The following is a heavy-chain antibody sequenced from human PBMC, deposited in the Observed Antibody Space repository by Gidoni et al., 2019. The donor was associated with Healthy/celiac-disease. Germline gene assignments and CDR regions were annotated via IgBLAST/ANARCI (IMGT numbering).Heavy chain of an antibody. Sequence: EVQLLESGGGLVQPGGSLRLSCAASGFTFSSYAMSWVRQAPGKGLEWFSAISGSGGSTYYADSVKGRFTISRDNSKNTLYLQRNSLRAEDTAVYYCANDPDDYGDYNYWGQGTLVTVSS. CDR3: ANDPDDYGDYNY. CDR2: ISGSGGST. V-gene: IGHV3-23*01. J-gene: IGHJ4*02. CDR1: GFTFSSYA. D-gene: IGHD4-17*01.